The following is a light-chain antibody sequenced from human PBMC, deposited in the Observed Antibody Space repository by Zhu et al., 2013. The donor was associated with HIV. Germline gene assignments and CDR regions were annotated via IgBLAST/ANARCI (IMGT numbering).Light chain of an antibody. J-gene: IGKJ1*01. CDR1: QSVESF. CDR3: QQYKTYPWT. CDR2: KSS. Sequence: DIQMTQSPSTLSASVGDRVTITCRASQSVESFLAWYQQKPGRAPKLLIYKSSTLQTGVPSRFLGSGFGTDFTLTISGLQPDDFATYFCQQYKTYPWTFGRGTRV. V-gene: IGKV1-5*03.